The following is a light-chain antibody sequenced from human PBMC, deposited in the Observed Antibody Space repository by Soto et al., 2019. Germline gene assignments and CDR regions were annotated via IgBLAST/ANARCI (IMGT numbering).Light chain of an antibody. CDR3: SSYSSSSTLRV. CDR2: EVT. CDR1: SSDIGTYNY. J-gene: IGLJ1*01. Sequence: QSALTQPASVSGSPGQSITISCTGTSSDIGTYNYVSWFQQHPGKAPKLMIYEVTTRPSGVSDRFSGSKSGNTASLTISGLQTEDEADYYCSSYSSSSTLRVFGAGTKLTVL. V-gene: IGLV2-14*01.